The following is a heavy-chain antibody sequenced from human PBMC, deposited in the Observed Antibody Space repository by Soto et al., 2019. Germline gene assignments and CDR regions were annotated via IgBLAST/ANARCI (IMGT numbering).Heavy chain of an antibody. V-gene: IGHV3-23*01. CDR1: GFTFSSYA. CDR2: ISGSGGST. Sequence: GGSLRLSCAASGFTFSSYAMSRVRQAPGKGLEWVSAISGSGGSTYYADSVKGRFTISRDNSKNTLYLQMNSLRAEDTAVYYCAKDRLAYGDYPHHWGQGTLVTVSS. J-gene: IGHJ4*02. CDR3: AKDRLAYGDYPHH. D-gene: IGHD4-17*01.